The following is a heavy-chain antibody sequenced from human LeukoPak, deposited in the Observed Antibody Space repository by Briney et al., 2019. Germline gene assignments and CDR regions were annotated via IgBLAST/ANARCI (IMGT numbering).Heavy chain of an antibody. Sequence: ASVKVSCKASGYTFSGYYINWVRQAPGQGLEWMGWISAYNGNTNYAQKLQGRVTMTTDTSTSTAYMELRSLRSDDTAVYYCARAIAAAGETYYYYYYMDVWGKGTTVTVSS. CDR1: GYTFSGYY. V-gene: IGHV1-18*04. D-gene: IGHD6-13*01. CDR2: ISAYNGNT. J-gene: IGHJ6*03. CDR3: ARAIAAAGETYYYYYYMDV.